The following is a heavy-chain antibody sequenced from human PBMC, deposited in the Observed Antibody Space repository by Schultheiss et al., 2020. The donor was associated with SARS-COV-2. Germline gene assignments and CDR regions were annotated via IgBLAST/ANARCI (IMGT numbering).Heavy chain of an antibody. CDR3: ARQNYYYYYMDV. CDR2: IYYSGIS. J-gene: IGHJ6*03. CDR1: GGSFSGYY. Sequence: SETLSLTCAVYGGSFSGYYWSWVRQPPGKGLEWIGYIYYSGISTYNPSLKSRVTISVDTSKNQFSLKLSSVTAADTAVYYCARQNYYYYYMDVWAKGPRSPSP. V-gene: IGHV4-59*08.